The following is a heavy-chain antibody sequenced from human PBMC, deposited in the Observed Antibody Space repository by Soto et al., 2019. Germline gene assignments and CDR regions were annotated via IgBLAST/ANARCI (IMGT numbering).Heavy chain of an antibody. V-gene: IGHV1-18*04. Sequence: ASVKVSCKASGYTFTSYGISLVRQAPGQGRESMGWIRTFHGNTNYAQKFQGSVTVTTDTSTSTAYMEPRSLTSVDTAIYYFAIDTYDTTGYPLDYGGQGT. J-gene: IGHJ4*02. CDR2: IRTFHGNT. CDR3: AIDTYDTTGYPLDY. CDR1: GYTFTSYG. D-gene: IGHD3-22*01.